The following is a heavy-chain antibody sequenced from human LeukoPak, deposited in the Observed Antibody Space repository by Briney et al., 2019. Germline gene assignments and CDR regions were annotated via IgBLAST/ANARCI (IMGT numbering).Heavy chain of an antibody. CDR3: ARGSDCSGGSCFFDY. CDR1: GGYISSYY. D-gene: IGHD2-15*01. V-gene: IGHV4-59*01. CDR2: IYYSGST. J-gene: IGHJ4*02. Sequence: SETLSLTCTVSGGYISSYYWSWIRQPPGKGLEWSGYIYYSGSTNYNPSLKSRVTISVDTSKNQFSLKLSSVTAADTAVYYCARGSDCSGGSCFFDYWGQGTLVTVSS.